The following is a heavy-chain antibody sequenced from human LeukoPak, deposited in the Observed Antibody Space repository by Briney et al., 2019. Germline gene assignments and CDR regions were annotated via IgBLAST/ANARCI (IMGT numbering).Heavy chain of an antibody. J-gene: IGHJ4*02. V-gene: IGHV1-2*04. Sequence: SVKVSCKASGYTFTDYYMHWVRQAPGQGLEWMGWINPNTGGTNYAQKFQGWVTMTRDTSISTAYMDLSRLRSDDTAVYYCASAVVGAPSNFDYWGQGTLVTVSS. CDR2: INPNTGGT. D-gene: IGHD1-26*01. CDR1: GYTFTDYY. CDR3: ASAVVGAPSNFDY.